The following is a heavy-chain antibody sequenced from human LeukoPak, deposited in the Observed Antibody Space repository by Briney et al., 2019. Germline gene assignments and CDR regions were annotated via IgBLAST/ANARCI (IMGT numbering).Heavy chain of an antibody. D-gene: IGHD2-21*02. Sequence: GRPLRLSCAASGFTFSSYAMNWVRQAPGKGLEWVAVISYHGSSKYYADSVKGRFTMYRDNSQNTLYLQMNSLRAEDTAVYYCARGPPELYCGGDCSHYFDYWGQGTLVTVSS. CDR1: GFTFSSYA. CDR3: ARGPPELYCGGDCSHYFDY. J-gene: IGHJ4*02. V-gene: IGHV3-30-3*01. CDR2: ISYHGSSK.